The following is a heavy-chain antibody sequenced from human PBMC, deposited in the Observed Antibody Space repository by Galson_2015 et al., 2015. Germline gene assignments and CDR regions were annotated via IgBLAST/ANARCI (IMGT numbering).Heavy chain of an antibody. CDR3: ARGVTYSGYDWGGY. CDR1: EFTFSSYS. Sequence: SLRLSCAASEFTFSSYSMNWVRQAPGKGLEWISYIGRSSSPIYYADSVKGRFTISRDNAKNSLSLQMNSLRDEDTAVYFCARGVTYSGYDWGGYWGQGTLVTVSS. D-gene: IGHD5-12*01. J-gene: IGHJ4*02. CDR2: IGRSSSPI. V-gene: IGHV3-48*02.